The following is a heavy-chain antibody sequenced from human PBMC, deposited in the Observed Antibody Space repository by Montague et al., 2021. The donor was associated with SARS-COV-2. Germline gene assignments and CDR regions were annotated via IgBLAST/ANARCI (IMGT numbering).Heavy chain of an antibody. D-gene: IGHD3-22*01. CDR3: ARDSHYYDSSGHFDY. J-gene: IGHJ4*02. CDR2: IDYSGST. Sequence: SETLSLTCTVSGGFISSYYWSWIRQPPGKGLEWIGDIDYSGSTNYNPSXXSRVTISVDTSKNQFSLKLSSVTAADTAVYYCARDSHYYDSSGHFDYWGQGTLVTVSS. V-gene: IGHV4-59*13. CDR1: GGFISSYY.